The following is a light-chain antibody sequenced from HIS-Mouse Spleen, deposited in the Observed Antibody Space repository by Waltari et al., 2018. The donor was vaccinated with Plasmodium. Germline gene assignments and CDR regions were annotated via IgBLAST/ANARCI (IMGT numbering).Light chain of an antibody. J-gene: IGKJ1*01. CDR2: KAS. V-gene: IGKV1-5*03. Sequence: DTQMTQSPSTLPASVGARVTITCRASQSISSWLAWYQQKPGKAPKLLIYKASSLESGVPSRFSGSGSGTEFTLTISSLQPDDFATYYCQQYNSYSRTFGQGTKVEIK. CDR3: QQYNSYSRT. CDR1: QSISSW.